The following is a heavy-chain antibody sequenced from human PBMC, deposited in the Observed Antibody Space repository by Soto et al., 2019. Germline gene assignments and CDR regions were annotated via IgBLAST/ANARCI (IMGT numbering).Heavy chain of an antibody. Sequence: SDTLSLTCTVSGGSISSYYWSWIRQPPGKGLEWIGYIYYSGSTNYNPSLKSRVTISVDTSKNQFSLKLSSVTAADTAVYYCARLDCSSTSCSSSEAAFDIWGQGTMVTVSS. CDR1: GGSISSYY. V-gene: IGHV4-59*08. J-gene: IGHJ3*02. D-gene: IGHD2-2*01. CDR2: IYYSGST. CDR3: ARLDCSSTSCSSSEAAFDI.